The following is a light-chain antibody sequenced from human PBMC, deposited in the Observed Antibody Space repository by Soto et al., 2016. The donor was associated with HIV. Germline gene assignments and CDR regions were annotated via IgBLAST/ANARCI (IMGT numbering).Light chain of an antibody. V-gene: IGLV3-19*01. CDR2: GKN. CDR1: SLREYY. Sequence: SSELTQDPAVSVALGQTVRITCQGDSLREYYASWYQQKPGQAPVLVIHGKNNRPSGVPDRFSGSTSGDTSSLTITGAQAEDEADYYCNSRDSSGNHLGVFGGGTKLTVL. CDR3: NSRDSSGNHLGV. J-gene: IGLJ3*02.